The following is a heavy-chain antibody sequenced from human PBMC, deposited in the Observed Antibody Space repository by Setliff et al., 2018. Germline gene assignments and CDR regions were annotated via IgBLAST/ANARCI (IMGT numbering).Heavy chain of an antibody. J-gene: IGHJ6*03. V-gene: IGHV4-59*12. CDR2: IYYSGST. CDR1: GGSISSYY. CDR3: ARGPPGYYYYMNV. Sequence: SETLSLTCTVSGGSISSYYWSWIRQPPGKGLEWIGYIYYSGSTNHNPSLKSRVTISVDTSKNQFSLKLSSVTAADTAVYYCARGPPGYYYYMNVWGQGTTVTVSS.